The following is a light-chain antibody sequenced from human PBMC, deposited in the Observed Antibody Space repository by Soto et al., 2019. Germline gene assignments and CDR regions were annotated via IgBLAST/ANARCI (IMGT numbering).Light chain of an antibody. CDR2: GNS. CDR1: SSNIGAGYD. Sequence: QSVLTQPPSVSGAPGQRVTISCTGSSSNIGAGYDVHWYQQLPGTAPKLLIYGNSNRPSGVLDRFSGSKSGTSASLAITGLQAEDEADYDCQSYDSSLGGSVFGGGTTLTVL. J-gene: IGLJ3*02. V-gene: IGLV1-40*01. CDR3: QSYDSSLGGSV.